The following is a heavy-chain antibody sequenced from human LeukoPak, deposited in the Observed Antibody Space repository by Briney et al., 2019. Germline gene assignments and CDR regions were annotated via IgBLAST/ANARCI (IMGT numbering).Heavy chain of an antibody. V-gene: IGHV3-30*18. J-gene: IGHJ4*02. Sequence: GRSLRLSCAASGFTFSSYGMHWVRQAPGKGLEWVAVISNDGSNKYYVDSVKGRFTISRDNSKNTLYLQMNSLRAEDTAVYYCAKGLSGGGQRGYFDYWGQGTLVTVSS. CDR3: AKGLSGGGQRGYFDY. CDR2: ISNDGSNK. CDR1: GFTFSSYG. D-gene: IGHD4-23*01.